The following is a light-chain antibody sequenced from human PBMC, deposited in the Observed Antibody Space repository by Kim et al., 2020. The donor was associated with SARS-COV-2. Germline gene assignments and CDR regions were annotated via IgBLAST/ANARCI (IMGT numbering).Light chain of an antibody. CDR3: SSYTSSSTLEVV. J-gene: IGLJ2*01. CDR2: DVS. CDR1: SSDVGGYNY. V-gene: IGLV2-14*03. Sequence: IHISCTGTSSDVGGYNYVSWYQQHPGKAPKLMIYDVSNRPSGVSNRFSGSKSGNTASLTISGLQAEDEADYYCSSYTSSSTLEVVFGGGTQLTVL.